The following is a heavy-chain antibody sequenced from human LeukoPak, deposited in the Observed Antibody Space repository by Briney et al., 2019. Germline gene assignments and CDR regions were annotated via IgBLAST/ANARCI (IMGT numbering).Heavy chain of an antibody. J-gene: IGHJ6*04. CDR3: VKNIDYDYYYYGMDV. D-gene: IGHD4-17*01. CDR2: ISSNGGST. CDR1: GFTFSSYA. Sequence: PGGSLRLSCSASGFTFSSYAMHWVRQAPGKGLEYVSAISSNGGSTYYADSVKGRFTISRDNSKNTLYLQMSSPRAEDTAVYYCVKNIDYDYYYYGMDVWGKGTTVTVSS. V-gene: IGHV3-64D*06.